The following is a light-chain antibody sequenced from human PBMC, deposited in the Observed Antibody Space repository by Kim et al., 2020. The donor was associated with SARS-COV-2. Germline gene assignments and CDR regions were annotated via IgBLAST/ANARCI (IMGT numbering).Light chain of an antibody. CDR1: ESVSSIF. CDR2: GAS. V-gene: IGKV3-20*01. CDR3: QQFGGSPRYT. J-gene: IGKJ2*01. Sequence: STGERATLSCRASESVSSIFLAWYQQKPGQAPRLLIYGASTRATGITDRFSGSGSGTDFTLTISRLEPEDFAVYYCQQFGGSPRYTFGQGTKLEI.